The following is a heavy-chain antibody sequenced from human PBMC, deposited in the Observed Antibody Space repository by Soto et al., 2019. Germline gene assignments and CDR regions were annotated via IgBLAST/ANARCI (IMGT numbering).Heavy chain of an antibody. D-gene: IGHD4-17*01. V-gene: IGHV1-18*01. CDR3: ARESGDYDTGSGDYYYYGMDV. Sequence: QAQLVQSAAEVKKPGASVKVSCKASGYTFITYGISWVRQAPGQGLEWMGWISTYNGNTYSAQRFQGRVTMTTDTSTSTAYMELRSLRSDDTAVYYYARESGDYDTGSGDYYYYGMDVWGQGTTVTVSS. CDR1: GYTFITYG. CDR2: ISTYNGNT. J-gene: IGHJ6*02.